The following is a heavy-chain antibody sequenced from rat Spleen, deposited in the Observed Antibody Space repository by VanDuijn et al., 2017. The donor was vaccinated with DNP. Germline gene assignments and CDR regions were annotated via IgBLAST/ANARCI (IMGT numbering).Heavy chain of an antibody. CDR1: GYSITSNY. Sequence: EVQLQESGSGLVKPSQSLSLPCSVTGYSITSNYWGWIRTFPGNKLEYIGHISYSGSSNYNPSLKSRIPITRDTSKNHFFLHLNSVTTEDTATYYCARWTRYFDYWGQGVMVTVSS. J-gene: IGHJ2*01. V-gene: IGHV3-1*01. CDR2: ISYSGSS. CDR3: ARWTRYFDY. D-gene: IGHD1-7*01.